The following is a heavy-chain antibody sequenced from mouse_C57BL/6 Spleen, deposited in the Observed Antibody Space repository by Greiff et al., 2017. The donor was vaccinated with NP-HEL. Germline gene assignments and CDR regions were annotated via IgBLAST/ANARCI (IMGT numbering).Heavy chain of an antibody. CDR1: GYAFSSYW. Sequence: VQGVESGAELVKPGASVKISCKASGYAFSSYWMNWVKQRPGKGLEWMGQIYPGDGDTNYNGKFKGKATLTADKSSSTAYMRLSSLTSEDSAVYFCARGDYYGSSYGDYWGQGTTLTVSS. CDR2: IYPGDGDT. J-gene: IGHJ2*01. CDR3: ARGDYYGSSYGDY. V-gene: IGHV1-80*01. D-gene: IGHD1-1*01.